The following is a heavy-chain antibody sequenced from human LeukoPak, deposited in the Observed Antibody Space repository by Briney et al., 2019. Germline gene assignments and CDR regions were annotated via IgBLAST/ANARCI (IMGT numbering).Heavy chain of an antibody. Sequence: SETLSLTCAVYGGSFSGYYWSWIRQPPGKGLEWIGEINHSGSTNYNPSLKSRVTISVDTSKNQFSLKLSSVTAADTAVYYCARNDRFVNSSSWYRGLYYFGYWGQGTLVTVSS. V-gene: IGHV4-34*01. CDR2: INHSGST. CDR3: ARNDRFVNSSSWYRGLYYFGY. J-gene: IGHJ4*02. D-gene: IGHD6-13*01. CDR1: GGSFSGYY.